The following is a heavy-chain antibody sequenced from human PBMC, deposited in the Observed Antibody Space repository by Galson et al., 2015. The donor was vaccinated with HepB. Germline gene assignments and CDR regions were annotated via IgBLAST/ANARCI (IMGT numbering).Heavy chain of an antibody. CDR3: ARAIQVGATSQGFDY. CDR2: IGTAGDT. J-gene: IGHJ4*02. Sequence: SLRLSCAASGFTFSSYDMHWVRQPTGKGLEWVSAIGTAGDTYYPGSVKVRFTISRENAKNSLYLQMNSLRAGDTAVYYCARAIQVGATSQGFDYWGQGTLVAVSS. V-gene: IGHV3-13*01. D-gene: IGHD1-26*01. CDR1: GFTFSSYD.